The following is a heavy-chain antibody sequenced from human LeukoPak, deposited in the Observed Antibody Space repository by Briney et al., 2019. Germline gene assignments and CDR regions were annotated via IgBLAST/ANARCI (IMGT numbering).Heavy chain of an antibody. D-gene: IGHD2-21*01. J-gene: IGHJ4*02. Sequence: ASVKVSCKASGYTFTSYDINWVRQATGQGLEWMGWMNPNSGNTGYAQKFQGRVTITRNTSISTAYMELSSLRSEDTAVYYCARIWGLSVINGRDYYFDYWGQGALVTVSS. V-gene: IGHV1-8*03. CDR3: ARIWGLSVINGRDYYFDY. CDR1: GYTFTSYD. CDR2: MNPNSGNT.